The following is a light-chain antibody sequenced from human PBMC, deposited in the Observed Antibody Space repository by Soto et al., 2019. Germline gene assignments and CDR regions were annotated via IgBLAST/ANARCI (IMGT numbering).Light chain of an antibody. Sequence: QSVLTQPASVSGSPGQSITISCTGTSSDVGGYNYVSWYQQHPGKAHKLMIYDVSNRPSGVSNRFSGSKSGNTASLTISCLQAEYEADYYCSSYTSSSTPLYVFGTGTKVTVL. CDR3: SSYTSSSTPLYV. V-gene: IGLV2-14*01. J-gene: IGLJ1*01. CDR2: DVS. CDR1: SSDVGGYNY.